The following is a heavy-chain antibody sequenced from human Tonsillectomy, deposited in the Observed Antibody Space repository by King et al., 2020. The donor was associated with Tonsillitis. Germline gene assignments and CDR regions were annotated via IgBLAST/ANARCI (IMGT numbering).Heavy chain of an antibody. V-gene: IGHV4-39*07. CDR3: VRRPQQWLAHNWFDP. J-gene: IGHJ5*02. Sequence: QLQESGPGLVKPSETLSLTCTVSGGSISSSSCYWGWTRQPPGKGLEWIGSIYYSGSTYYNPSLKSRVTISVDTSKNQFSLKLSSVTAADTAVYYCVRRPQQWLAHNWFDPWGQGTLVTVSS. CDR2: IYYSGST. D-gene: IGHD6-19*01. CDR1: GGSISSSSCY.